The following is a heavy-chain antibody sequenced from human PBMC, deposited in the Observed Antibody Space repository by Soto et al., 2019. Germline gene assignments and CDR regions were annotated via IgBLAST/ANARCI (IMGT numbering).Heavy chain of an antibody. Sequence: PSETLSLTCAVYGGSFSGYYWNWIRQPPGKWLEWIGEINHGGSTNYNPSLKSRVTISLDTSKNQFSLKLSSVTAADTSVYYCARGPEYYYGGSGYVDYWGQGXLVTVSS. CDR3: ARGPEYYYGGSGYVDY. V-gene: IGHV4-34*01. CDR2: INHGGST. J-gene: IGHJ4*02. CDR1: GGSFSGYY. D-gene: IGHD3-22*01.